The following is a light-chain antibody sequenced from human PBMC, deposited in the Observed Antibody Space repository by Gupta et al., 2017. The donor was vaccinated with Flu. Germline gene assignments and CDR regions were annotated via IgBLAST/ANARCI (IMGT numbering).Light chain of an antibody. V-gene: IGLV1-44*01. CDR3: AAWDDSLNGHWV. CDR2: SNN. CDR1: SSNIGSNT. J-gene: IGLJ3*02. Sequence: GQRVTISCSGSSSNIGSNTVNWYQQLPGTAPKPLIYSNNQRPSGVPDRFSGSKSGTSASLAISGLQSEDEADYYCAAWDDSLNGHWVFGGGTKLTVL.